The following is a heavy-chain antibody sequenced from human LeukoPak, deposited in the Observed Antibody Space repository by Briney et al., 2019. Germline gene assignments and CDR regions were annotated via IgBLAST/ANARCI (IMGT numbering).Heavy chain of an antibody. CDR3: VRCDNSGYFGY. V-gene: IGHV3-7*01. CDR2: IKQDGGEK. Sequence: GGSLRLSCVASGFTLTTYAMTWVRQAPEKGLEWVANIKQDGGEKYYVDSVKGRFTISRDNAKNSLYLQMNSLRGEDTAVYYCVRCDNSGYFGYWGQGTLVTVSS. CDR1: GFTLTTYA. J-gene: IGHJ4*02. D-gene: IGHD1-26*01.